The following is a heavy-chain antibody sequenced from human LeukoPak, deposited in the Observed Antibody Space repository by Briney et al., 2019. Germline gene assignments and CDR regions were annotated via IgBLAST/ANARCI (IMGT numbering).Heavy chain of an antibody. CDR2: IGKDGSWI. CDR1: GFSLSGYW. Sequence: GGSLRLSCTASGFSLSGYWMSWVRQAPGQGLEWVANIGKDGSWIHYADSVKGRFTISRDNAKNSLSLQMNSLRADDTAIYYCARDMDFYATDYWGQGTLVTVSS. D-gene: IGHD2/OR15-2a*01. J-gene: IGHJ4*02. V-gene: IGHV3-7*01. CDR3: ARDMDFYATDY.